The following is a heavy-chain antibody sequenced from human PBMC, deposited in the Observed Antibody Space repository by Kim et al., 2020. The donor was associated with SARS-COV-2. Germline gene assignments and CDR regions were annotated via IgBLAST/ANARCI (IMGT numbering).Heavy chain of an antibody. Sequence: SQTLSLTCAISGDSVSSNSAAWNWIRQSPSRGLEWLGRTYYRSKWYNDYAVSVKSRITINPDTSKNQFSLQLNSVTPEDTAVYYCASSARYFDWLSALASDSYGMDVWGQGTTVTVSS. CDR1: GDSVSSNSAA. D-gene: IGHD3-9*01. J-gene: IGHJ6*02. V-gene: IGHV6-1*01. CDR2: TYYRSKWYN. CDR3: ASSARYFDWLSALASDSYGMDV.